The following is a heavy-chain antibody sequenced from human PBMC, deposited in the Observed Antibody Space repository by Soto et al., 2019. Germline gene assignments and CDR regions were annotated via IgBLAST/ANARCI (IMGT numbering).Heavy chain of an antibody. D-gene: IGHD2-21*01. CDR2: ISYSGST. J-gene: IGHJ4*02. Sequence: QVQLQESGPGLVKPSETLSRTCTVSGGSVSSGDYYWSWIRQPPGKGLEWIGYISYSGSTKYNPSLMSRVTISVDTCTNQCSVKLSSVTAPDTAVYYCARGEKRRDFDYWGEGTLVTAFS. CDR1: GGSVSSGDYY. V-gene: IGHV4-61*08. CDR3: ARGEKRRDFDY.